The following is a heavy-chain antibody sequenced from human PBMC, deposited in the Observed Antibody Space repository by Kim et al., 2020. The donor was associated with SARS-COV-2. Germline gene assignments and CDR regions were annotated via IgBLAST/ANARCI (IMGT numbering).Heavy chain of an antibody. Sequence: GGSLRLSCTASGFTVSSNYMRWVRQAPGKRLEWVSVIYNDGSIFYHASVKGRFTISRDISKNTVYLQMNSLRVEDTAVYYCARDAFDWGGRWGQGTLVTVSS. J-gene: IGHJ4*02. CDR3: ARDAFDWGGR. D-gene: IGHD3-16*01. CDR1: GFTVSSNY. CDR2: IYNDGSI. V-gene: IGHV3-66*01.